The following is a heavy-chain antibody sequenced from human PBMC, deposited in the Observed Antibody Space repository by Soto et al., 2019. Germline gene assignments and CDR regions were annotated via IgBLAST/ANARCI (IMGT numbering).Heavy chain of an antibody. J-gene: IGHJ4*02. Sequence: QLQLQESGPGLVKPSETLSLTCTVSGGSISSSSYYWGWIRHPPGKGLAWIGSIYYSGSTYYNPSLKSRVTISVDTSKNQFSLKLSSVTAADTAVYYCARPMSIAARPDVNYFDYWGQGTLVTVSS. CDR1: GGSISSSSYY. V-gene: IGHV4-39*01. CDR3: ARPMSIAARPDVNYFDY. CDR2: IYYSGST. D-gene: IGHD6-6*01.